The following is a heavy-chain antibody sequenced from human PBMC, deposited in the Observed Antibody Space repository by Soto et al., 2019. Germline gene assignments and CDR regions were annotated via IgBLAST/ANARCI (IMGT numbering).Heavy chain of an antibody. CDR3: ARDLGSSGYSGWFDP. V-gene: IGHV1-18*01. Sequence: GASVKVSCKASGYTFTSYGISWVRQAPGQGLEWMGWISAYNGNTNYAQKLQGRVTMTTDTSTSTAYMELRSLRSDDTAVYYCARDLGSSGYSGWFDPWGQGTLVTVSS. CDR2: ISAYNGNT. D-gene: IGHD3-22*01. J-gene: IGHJ5*02. CDR1: GYTFTSYG.